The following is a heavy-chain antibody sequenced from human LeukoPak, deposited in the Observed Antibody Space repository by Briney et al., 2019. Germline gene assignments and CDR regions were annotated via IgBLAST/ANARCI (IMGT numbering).Heavy chain of an antibody. J-gene: IGHJ4*02. D-gene: IGHD3-10*01. V-gene: IGHV3-7*01. CDR2: IKEDETEK. Sequence: PGGSLRLSCVVSGFNLNSYWMTWVRQAPGEGLEWVANIKEDETEKYYMESVKGQFTTSRDNVKNSVYLQMNSLRAEDTAVYYCARVNYGSGSPFFDYWGQGTLVTVSS. CDR3: ARVNYGSGSPFFDY. CDR1: GFNLNSYW.